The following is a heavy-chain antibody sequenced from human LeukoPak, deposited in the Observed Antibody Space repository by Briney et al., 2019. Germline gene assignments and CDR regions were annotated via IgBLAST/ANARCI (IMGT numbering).Heavy chain of an antibody. J-gene: IGHJ4*02. CDR3: ARRPWVGATIFDY. CDR2: INHSGST. Sequence: SETLSLTCAVYGGSFSGYYWSWIRQPPGKGLEWIGEINHSGSTNYNPSLKSRVTISVDTSKNQFSLKLSSVTAADTAVYYCARRPWVGATIFDYRGQGNLVTVSS. V-gene: IGHV4-34*01. CDR1: GGSFSGYY. D-gene: IGHD1-26*01.